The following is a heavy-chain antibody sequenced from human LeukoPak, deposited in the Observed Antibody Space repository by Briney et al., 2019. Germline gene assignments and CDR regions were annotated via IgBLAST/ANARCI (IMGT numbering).Heavy chain of an antibody. D-gene: IGHD3-9*01. CDR1: GGSISSSSYY. CDR2: IYYSGST. V-gene: IGHV4-39*01. Sequence: SETLSLTCTVSGGSISSSSYYWGWIRQPPGKGLEWIGSIYYSGSTYYNPSLKSRVTISVDTSKNQFSLKLSSVTAADTAVYYCARHQRVLRYFEGLTPWDYRGQGTLVTVSS. CDR3: ARHQRVLRYFEGLTPWDY. J-gene: IGHJ4*02.